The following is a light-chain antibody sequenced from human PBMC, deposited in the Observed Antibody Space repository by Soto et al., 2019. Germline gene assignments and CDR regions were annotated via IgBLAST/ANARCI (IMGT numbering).Light chain of an antibody. CDR2: KTS. Sequence: DIQMTQSPSTLSASVGDRVTITCRASQSISYWLAWYQQKPGKAPNLLIYKTSSLESGVPSRFSGSGTGTECTLTISILQPDDFATYYCQQYNNYWTFGQGTKVEIK. V-gene: IGKV1-5*03. CDR1: QSISYW. CDR3: QQYNNYWT. J-gene: IGKJ1*01.